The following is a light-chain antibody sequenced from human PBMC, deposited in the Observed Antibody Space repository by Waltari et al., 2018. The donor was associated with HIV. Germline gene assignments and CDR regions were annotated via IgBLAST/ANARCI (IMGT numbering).Light chain of an antibody. Sequence: DILMTQPPSSLSATIGDRVTITCRASQGIGEDLGWYQEKPGKAPKRLIYAASTLQSGVPSRFSGSGSGTEFTLTISSLQPEDFATYYCQQHNSYPRTFGQGTKVEVK. CDR3: QQHNSYPRT. V-gene: IGKV1-17*01. CDR1: QGIGED. CDR2: AAS. J-gene: IGKJ1*01.